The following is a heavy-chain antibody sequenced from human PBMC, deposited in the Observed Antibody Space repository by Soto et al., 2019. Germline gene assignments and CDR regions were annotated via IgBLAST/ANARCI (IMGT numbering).Heavy chain of an antibody. CDR3: ARHQVSHMVWGVIPPFYFDY. CDR2: IYYSGST. CDR1: GGSISSSSYY. V-gene: IGHV4-39*01. J-gene: IGHJ4*02. D-gene: IGHD3-10*01. Sequence: SETLSLTCTVSGGSISSSSYYWGWIRQPPGKGLEWIGSIYYSGSTYYNPPLKSRVTISVDTSKNQFSLKLSSVTAADTAVYYCARHQVSHMVWGVIPPFYFDYWGQGTLVTVSS.